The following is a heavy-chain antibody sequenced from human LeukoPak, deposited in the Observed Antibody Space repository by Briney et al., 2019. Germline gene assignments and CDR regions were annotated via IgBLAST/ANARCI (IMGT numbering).Heavy chain of an antibody. CDR2: INHSGST. V-gene: IGHV4-34*01. Sequence: GSLRLSCAASGFTFSSYWMHWIRQPPGKGLEWIGEINHSGSTNYNPSLKSRVTISVDTSKNQFSLKLSSVTAADTAVYYCASRRIVVVPAATYYYYYYGMDVWGQGTTVTVSS. CDR1: GFTFSSYW. CDR3: ASRRIVVVPAATYYYYYYGMDV. J-gene: IGHJ6*02. D-gene: IGHD2-2*01.